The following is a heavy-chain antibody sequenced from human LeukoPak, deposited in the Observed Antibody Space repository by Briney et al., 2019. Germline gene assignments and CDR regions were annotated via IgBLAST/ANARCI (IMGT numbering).Heavy chain of an antibody. D-gene: IGHD2-8*02. Sequence: SETLSLTCTVSGGSISSYYWSWIRQPPGKGLEWIAYTSDIGSINYNPSLKSRVTISLDTSKNQFSLKLSSVTAADTAVYYCAGHHPRNTVDFWGQGALVTVSS. CDR2: TSDIGSI. CDR3: AGHHPRNTVDF. CDR1: GGSISSYY. J-gene: IGHJ4*02. V-gene: IGHV4-59*08.